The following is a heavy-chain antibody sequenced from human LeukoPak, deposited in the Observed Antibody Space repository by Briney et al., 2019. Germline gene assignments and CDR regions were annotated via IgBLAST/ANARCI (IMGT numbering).Heavy chain of an antibody. Sequence: GRSLRLSCAASGFSFTSYAMSWVRQAPGKGLEWVSGIGGSGGDTCYAASVKGRFTISRDNSKNTLYLQMNSLRAEDTAVYYCARDGNKQWPVIRSFDYWGQGTLVTVSS. CDR1: GFSFTSYA. V-gene: IGHV3-23*01. CDR2: IGGSGGDT. J-gene: IGHJ4*02. D-gene: IGHD6-19*01. CDR3: ARDGNKQWPVIRSFDY.